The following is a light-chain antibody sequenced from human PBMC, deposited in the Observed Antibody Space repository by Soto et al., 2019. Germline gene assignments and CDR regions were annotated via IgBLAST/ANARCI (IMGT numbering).Light chain of an antibody. CDR2: GAS. Sequence: EIVMTQSPATLSVSPGERATLSCRASQSVSSNLAWYQQKPGQAPRLLIYGASTRATGIPARFSGSGSGTEFTLTISSLQSEDFAVYYCQQYNSRWTFGQGTNVDIK. CDR1: QSVSSN. J-gene: IGKJ1*01. CDR3: QQYNSRWT. V-gene: IGKV3-15*01.